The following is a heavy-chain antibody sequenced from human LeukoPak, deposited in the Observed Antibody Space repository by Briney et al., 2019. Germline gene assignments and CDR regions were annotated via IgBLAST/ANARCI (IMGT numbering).Heavy chain of an antibody. Sequence: ASVKVSCKASGGTFSSYAISWVRQAPGQGLEWMGGIIPIFGTANYAQKFQGRVTITADESTSTAYREVSSLRSEDTSVYYCARAWPRDCSSTSCRDDFDIWGQGTMVTVSS. D-gene: IGHD2-2*01. J-gene: IGHJ3*02. CDR1: GGTFSSYA. CDR3: ARAWPRDCSSTSCRDDFDI. CDR2: IIPIFGTA. V-gene: IGHV1-69*13.